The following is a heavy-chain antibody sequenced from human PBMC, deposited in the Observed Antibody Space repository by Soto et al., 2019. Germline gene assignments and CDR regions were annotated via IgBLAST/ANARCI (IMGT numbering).Heavy chain of an antibody. CDR1: GFTFSSYA. CDR3: IKERNPGGLDY. D-gene: IGHD1-26*01. V-gene: IGHV3-23*01. Sequence: GVLRLSCAASGFTFSSYAMSWVRQAPGKGLEWVSAISGSGGSTYYADSVKGRFTISRDNAKNSLYLQMSSLRVEDSALYYCIKERNPGGLDYWGQGTLVTVSS. CDR2: ISGSGGST. J-gene: IGHJ4*02.